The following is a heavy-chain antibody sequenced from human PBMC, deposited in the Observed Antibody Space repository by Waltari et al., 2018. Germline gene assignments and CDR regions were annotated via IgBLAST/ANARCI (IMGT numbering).Heavy chain of an antibody. Sequence: QMQLVQSGPEVKKPGTSVKVSCKASGFTFTSSAVQWVRQARGQRLEWIGWIVVGSGNTNYAQKFQEGVTITRDRSTSTAYMELSSLRSEDTAVYYCAASKRDYDYIWGSYRPPDYWGQGTLVTVSS. CDR2: IVVGSGNT. D-gene: IGHD3-16*02. CDR1: GFTFTSSA. J-gene: IGHJ4*02. CDR3: AASKRDYDYIWGSYRPPDY. V-gene: IGHV1-58*01.